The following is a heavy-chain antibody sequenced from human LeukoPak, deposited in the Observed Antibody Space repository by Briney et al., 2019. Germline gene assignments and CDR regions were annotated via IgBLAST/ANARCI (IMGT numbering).Heavy chain of an antibody. CDR1: GFTFSSYG. Sequence: GGSLRLSCAASGFTFSSYGMHWVRQAPGKGLEWVAFIRYDGSNKYYADSVKGRFTISRDNSKNTLYLQMNSLRAEDTAVYYCAKEYISGWYPLPDYWGQGTLVTVSS. D-gene: IGHD6-19*01. V-gene: IGHV3-30*02. CDR2: IRYDGSNK. J-gene: IGHJ4*02. CDR3: AKEYISGWYPLPDY.